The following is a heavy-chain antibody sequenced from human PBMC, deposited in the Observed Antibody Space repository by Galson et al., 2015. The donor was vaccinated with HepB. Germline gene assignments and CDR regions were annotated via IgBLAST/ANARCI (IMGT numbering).Heavy chain of an antibody. J-gene: IGHJ4*02. CDR1: GFTFSSYG. Sequence: SLRLSCAASGFTFSSYGMHWVRQAPGEGLEWVAVIWYDGSNKYYADSVKGRFTISRDNSKNTLYLQMNSLRAEDTAVYYCARPKGDYYDSSGYYWGYFDYWGQGTLVTVSS. CDR3: ARPKGDYYDSSGYYWGYFDY. V-gene: IGHV3-33*01. D-gene: IGHD3-22*01. CDR2: IWYDGSNK.